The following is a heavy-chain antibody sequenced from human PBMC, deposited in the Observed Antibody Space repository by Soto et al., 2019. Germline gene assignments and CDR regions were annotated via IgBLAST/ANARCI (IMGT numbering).Heavy chain of an antibody. D-gene: IGHD2-2*01. CDR1: GFTFSGYW. V-gene: IGHV3-74*01. J-gene: IGHJ4*02. CDR2: INSDGSST. Sequence: PGGSLRLSCAASGFTFSGYWMHWVRQVPGKGLMWVSRINSDGSSTTYADSVKGRFTISRDNTKNTLYLQMNGLRAEDTAVYYCARIWWDPAAMHPLADHWGRGTLVTVAS. CDR3: ARIWWDPAAMHPLADH.